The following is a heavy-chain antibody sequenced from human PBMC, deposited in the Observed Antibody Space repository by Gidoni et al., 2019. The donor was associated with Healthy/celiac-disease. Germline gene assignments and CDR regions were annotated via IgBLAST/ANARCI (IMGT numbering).Heavy chain of an antibody. Sequence: QVQLVQSGAEVKKPGSSVKVSCKVSGGTLRSYAISWVRQAPGQGLEWLGRIIPIRGIANYAQKFQGRVTITAEKSTSTAYMELSSLRSEDTAVYYCARDPTYDFWSGYFGWGQGTLVTVSS. CDR3: ARDPTYDFWSGYFG. CDR2: IIPIRGIA. V-gene: IGHV1-69*04. CDR1: GGTLRSYA. D-gene: IGHD3-3*01. J-gene: IGHJ4*02.